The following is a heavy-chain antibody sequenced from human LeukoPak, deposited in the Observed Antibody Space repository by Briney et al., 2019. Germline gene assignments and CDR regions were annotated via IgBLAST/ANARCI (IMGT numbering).Heavy chain of an antibody. V-gene: IGHV4-59*01. CDR2: IYYSGST. J-gene: IGHJ4*02. CDR1: GGSISSYY. D-gene: IGHD3-10*01. CDR3: ARGGTLKWFGEFLSNYYFDY. Sequence: PSETLSLTCTVSGGSISSYYWSWIQQPPGKGLEWIGYIYYSGSTNYNPSLKSRVTISVDTSKNQFSLKLSSVTAADTAVYYCARGGTLKWFGEFLSNYYFDYWGQGTLVTVSS.